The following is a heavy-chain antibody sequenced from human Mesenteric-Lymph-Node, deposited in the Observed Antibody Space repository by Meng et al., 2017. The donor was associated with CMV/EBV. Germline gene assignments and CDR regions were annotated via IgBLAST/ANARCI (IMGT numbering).Heavy chain of an antibody. J-gene: IGHJ6*02. CDR1: GFTLSHYD. D-gene: IGHD3-3*01. Sequence: GESLQISCVCSGFTLSHYDINWVRQAPGKGLEWVSYVSDSSTTTYYADSAKGRFTISRDKSKNSLYLQMNSLRAEDTAIYYCAKDPIRFLDRVDVWGQGTTVTVSS. V-gene: IGHV3-48*03. CDR2: VSDSSTTT. CDR3: AKDPIRFLDRVDV.